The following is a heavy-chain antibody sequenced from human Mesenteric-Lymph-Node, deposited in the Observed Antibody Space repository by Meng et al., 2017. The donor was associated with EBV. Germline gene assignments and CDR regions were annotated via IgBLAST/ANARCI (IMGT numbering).Heavy chain of an antibody. D-gene: IGHD6-19*01. CDR2: IYYSGST. J-gene: IGHJ4*02. V-gene: IGHV4-39*07. CDR1: GGSISSSTYS. Sequence: QVPLQAAGPGLVKPSGPLSLTSHVSGGSISSSTYSWGWIRQPPGKGLEWIGIIYYSGSTYYNPSLKSRVAISVDTSKNQFYLKLSSVTAADTAVYYCARDSRGMYYFDYWSQGTLVTVSS. CDR3: ARDSRGMYYFDY.